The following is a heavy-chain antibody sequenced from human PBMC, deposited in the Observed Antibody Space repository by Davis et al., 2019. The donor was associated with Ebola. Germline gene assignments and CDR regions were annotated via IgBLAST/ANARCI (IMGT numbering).Heavy chain of an antibody. CDR1: GDSVSTAG. Sequence: HSQTPSLTCAISGDSVSTAGWNWIRQSPSRGLEWLGRTYYKSKWYNDYAASVKSRITINPDTSKNQFSLQLNSVTPVDTALYYCARGWLQTGMDVWGEGTTVTVSS. CDR3: ARGWLQTGMDV. J-gene: IGHJ6*03. D-gene: IGHD5-18*01. CDR2: TYYKSKWYN. V-gene: IGHV6-1*01.